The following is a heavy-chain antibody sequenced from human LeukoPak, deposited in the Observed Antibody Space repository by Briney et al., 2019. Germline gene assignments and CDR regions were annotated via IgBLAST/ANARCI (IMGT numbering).Heavy chain of an antibody. V-gene: IGHV1-2*06. CDR2: INPNSGGT. CDR3: ARGDVYNDY. J-gene: IGHJ4*02. CDR1: GYTFTDYY. D-gene: IGHD5-24*01. Sequence: ASVTVSCKASGYTFTDYYLHWVRQAPGHGLEWMGRINPNSGGTNYAQKFKGRVTLTRDTSISTAYMELSSLRSDDTAVYYCARGDVYNDYWGQGTLVTVSS.